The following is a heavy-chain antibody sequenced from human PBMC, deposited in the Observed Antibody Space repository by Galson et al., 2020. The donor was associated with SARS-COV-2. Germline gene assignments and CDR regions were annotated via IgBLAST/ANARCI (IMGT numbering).Heavy chain of an antibody. CDR3: ARVSYGGNFDY. Sequence: GESLKISCAASGFTFSSYWMSWVRQAPGKGLEWVANIKQDGSEKYYVDSVKGRFTISRDNAKNSLYLQMNSLRAEDTAVYYCARVSYGGNFDYWGQGTLVTVSS. V-gene: IGHV3-7*01. CDR1: GFTFSSYW. D-gene: IGHD4-17*01. CDR2: IKQDGSEK. J-gene: IGHJ4*02.